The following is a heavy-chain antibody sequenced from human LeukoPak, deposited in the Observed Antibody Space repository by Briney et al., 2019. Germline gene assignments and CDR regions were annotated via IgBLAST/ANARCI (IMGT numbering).Heavy chain of an antibody. CDR1: GFTVSSNY. D-gene: IGHD3-10*01. J-gene: IGHJ6*02. CDR2: IYSGGST. Sequence: GGSLRLSCAASGFTVSSNYMSWVRQAPRKGLEWVSVIYSGGSTYYADSVKGRFTISRDNSKNTLYLQMNSLRAEDTAVYYCARDVLLWFGELSEHYGMDVWGQGTTVTVSS. CDR3: ARDVLLWFGELSEHYGMDV. V-gene: IGHV3-66*01.